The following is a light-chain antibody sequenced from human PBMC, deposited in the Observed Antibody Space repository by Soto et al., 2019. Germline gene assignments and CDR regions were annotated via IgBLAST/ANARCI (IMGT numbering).Light chain of an antibody. CDR3: TSYTSSSTYV. Sequence: QSVLTQSPSASASLGASVQLTCTLSRGHSSYAIAWHQQQPEKGPRYLMKLNSDGSHSKGDGIPDRFSGYSSGAERYLTISSLQSEDEADYYCTSYTSSSTYVFGTGTKLTVL. V-gene: IGLV4-69*01. CDR2: LNSDGSH. J-gene: IGLJ1*01. CDR1: RGHSSYA.